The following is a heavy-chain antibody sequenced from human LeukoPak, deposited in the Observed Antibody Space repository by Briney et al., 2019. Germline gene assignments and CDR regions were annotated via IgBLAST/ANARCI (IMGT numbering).Heavy chain of an antibody. V-gene: IGHV3-23*01. CDR1: GVTLSTYA. Sequence: GGSLRLSCAASGVTLSTYAMSWARQAPGKGLEWVSGISSSGSGGNTYYADSVKGRFAISTDNSKNTLYLQMNSLRAEDTAVYYCARGGRRNWFDPWGQGTLVTVSS. D-gene: IGHD3-16*01. J-gene: IGHJ5*02. CDR3: ARGGRRNWFDP. CDR2: ISSSGSGGNT.